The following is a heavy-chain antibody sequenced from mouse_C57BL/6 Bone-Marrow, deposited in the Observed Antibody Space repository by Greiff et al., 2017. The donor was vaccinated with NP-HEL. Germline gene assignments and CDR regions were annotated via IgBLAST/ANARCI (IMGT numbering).Heavy chain of an antibody. D-gene: IGHD1-1*01. CDR3: ARRNGSRTGFAY. CDR2: IDPSDSET. V-gene: IGHV1-52*01. Sequence: QVQLQQPGAELVRPGSSVKLSCKASGYTFTSYWLHWVKQRPIQGLEWIGNIDPSDSETHYNQKFKDKATLTGDKSASNAYMQLSSLTSEDSAVYYCARRNGSRTGFAYWGQGTLVTVSA. CDR1: GYTFTSYW. J-gene: IGHJ3*01.